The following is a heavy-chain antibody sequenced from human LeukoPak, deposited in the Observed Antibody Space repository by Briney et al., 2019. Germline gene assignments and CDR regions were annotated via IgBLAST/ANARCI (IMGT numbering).Heavy chain of an antibody. D-gene: IGHD2-2*01. CDR1: GYTFTSYY. J-gene: IGHJ4*02. CDR3: ARGRSGYCSSTSCSPAY. V-gene: IGHV1-46*01. Sequence: ASVKVSCKASGYTFTSYYMHWVRQAPGQGLEWMGIINPSGGSTSYAQKFQGRVTMTRDTSTSTVYMELSSLRSEDTAVYYCARGRSGYCSSTSCSPAYWGQGTLVTVSS. CDR2: INPSGGST.